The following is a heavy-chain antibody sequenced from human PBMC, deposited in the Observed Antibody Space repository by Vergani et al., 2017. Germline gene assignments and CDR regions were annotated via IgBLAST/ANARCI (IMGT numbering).Heavy chain of an antibody. D-gene: IGHD2-2*02. CDR2: IYYSGST. Sequence: QLQLQESGPGLVKPSETLSLTCTVSGGSISSSSYYWGWIRQPPGKGLEWIGSIYYSGSTYYNPSLKSRVIISVDTSKNQFSLKLSSVTAADTAVYYCAREDVVVVPAAIMGYYYYYYGMDVWGQGTTVTVSS. V-gene: IGHV4-39*07. CDR3: AREDVVVVPAAIMGYYYYYYGMDV. J-gene: IGHJ6*02. CDR1: GGSISSSSYY.